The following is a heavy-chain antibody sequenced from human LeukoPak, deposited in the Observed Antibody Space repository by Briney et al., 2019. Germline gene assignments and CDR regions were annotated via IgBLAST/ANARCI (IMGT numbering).Heavy chain of an antibody. CDR2: ISYDGSNK. J-gene: IGHJ4*02. Sequence: GGSLRLSCEASGFTFSSYPMHWVRQAPGKGLEWVAVISYDGSNKYSADSVKGRFTISRDNSKNTLYLQMNSLRAEDTAVYYCARVYSGWYVNFDNWGQGTLVTVSS. CDR3: ARVYSGWYVNFDN. CDR1: GFTFSSYP. D-gene: IGHD6-19*01. V-gene: IGHV3-30-3*01.